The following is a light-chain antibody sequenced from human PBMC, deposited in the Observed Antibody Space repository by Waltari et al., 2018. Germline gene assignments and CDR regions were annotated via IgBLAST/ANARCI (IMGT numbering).Light chain of an antibody. V-gene: IGLV1-51*02. CDR3: GTWDNSLSAWV. CDR2: ETK. J-gene: IGLJ3*02. CDR1: NSNIGINY. Sequence: QSVLTQPPSVSATPGQRVTISCSGSNSNIGINYISWYQQLPRTAPKLLIYETKKRPSGIPDRSSGSKSGTSATLVITGLQTEDEADYYCGTWDNSLSAWVFGGGTKLTVL.